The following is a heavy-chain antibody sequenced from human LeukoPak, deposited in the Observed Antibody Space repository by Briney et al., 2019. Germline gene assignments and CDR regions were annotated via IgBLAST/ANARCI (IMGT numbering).Heavy chain of an antibody. Sequence: PGRSVRLSCSASGFTFSSFGMLWVAPAPGQGLEWLAVILYDGSNKYHAHSVKGRFTISRDNSTHTLYLQMNSLRAEDTAVYYCAKVGWTKTPHSHDAFDIWGQGTMVTVSS. CDR1: GFTFSSFG. D-gene: IGHD3/OR15-3a*01. CDR2: ILYDGSNK. V-gene: IGHV3-30*18. J-gene: IGHJ3*02. CDR3: AKVGWTKTPHSHDAFDI.